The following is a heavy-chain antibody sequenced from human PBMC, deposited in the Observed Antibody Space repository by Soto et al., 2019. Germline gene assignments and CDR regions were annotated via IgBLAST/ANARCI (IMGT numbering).Heavy chain of an antibody. Sequence: GGSLRLSCAASGFTFTDFKMIWVRQAPGKGLEWVSFISSGGSYIYYADSVKGRFTISRDNSKNSLYLQMNSLGAEDTAVYYCARGHDYWGQGTLVTVSS. CDR2: ISSGGSYI. V-gene: IGHV3-21*01. CDR3: ARGHDY. CDR1: GFTFTDFK. J-gene: IGHJ4*02.